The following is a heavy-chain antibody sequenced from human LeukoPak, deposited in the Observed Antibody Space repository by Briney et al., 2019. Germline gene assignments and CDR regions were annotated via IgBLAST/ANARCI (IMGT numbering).Heavy chain of an antibody. Sequence: ASVKVSCKASGYTFTGYYMHWVRQAPGQGLEWMGWINPNSGGTNYAQKFQGRVTMTRDTSISTAYMGLSRLRSDDTAVYYCARDTVYDSSGYYWNYFDYWGQGTLVTVSS. CDR2: INPNSGGT. J-gene: IGHJ4*02. CDR1: GYTFTGYY. D-gene: IGHD3-22*01. V-gene: IGHV1-2*02. CDR3: ARDTVYDSSGYYWNYFDY.